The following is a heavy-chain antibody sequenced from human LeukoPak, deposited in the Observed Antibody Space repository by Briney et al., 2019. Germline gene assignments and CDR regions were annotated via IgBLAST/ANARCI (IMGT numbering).Heavy chain of an antibody. CDR3: AKIPSSTEFDY. V-gene: IGHV3-53*01. CDR1: GFTVSSNY. Sequence: GGSLRLSCAASGFTVSSNYMSWVRQAPGKGLEWVSVIYSGGSTYYADSVKGRFTISRDNSKNTLYLQMNSLRAEDTAVYYCAKIPSSTEFDYWGQGTLVTVSS. CDR2: IYSGGST. J-gene: IGHJ4*02. D-gene: IGHD6-6*01.